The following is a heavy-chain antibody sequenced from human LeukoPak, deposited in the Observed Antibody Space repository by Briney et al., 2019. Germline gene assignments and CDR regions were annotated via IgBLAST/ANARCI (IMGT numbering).Heavy chain of an antibody. J-gene: IGHJ1*01. D-gene: IGHD3-9*01. CDR1: GYTFTAYY. CDR3: ARRSGVLTGYSN. CDR2: VNPNSGDT. Sequence: ASVKVSCKASGYTFTAYYIHWVRQAPGQGLEWMGRVNPNSGDTSYPQKFQGRVTMTRDTSISTAYMELSRLGSDDTAVYYCARRSGVLTGYSNWGQGTLVTVSS. V-gene: IGHV1-2*06.